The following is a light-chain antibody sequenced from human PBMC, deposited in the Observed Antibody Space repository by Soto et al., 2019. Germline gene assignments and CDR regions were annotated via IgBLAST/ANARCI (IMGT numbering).Light chain of an antibody. CDR1: QSISTY. J-gene: IGKJ1*01. V-gene: IGKV1-39*01. CDR2: AAS. Sequence: DIQITQSPSSLSASVGDRVTITCRASQSISTYLNWFQQKPGKAPNLLIYAASTLQSGVPSRFSGSGSGTDFTLTISSLQPEDFATYYCQQSFVIPVTFGQGTKVEIK. CDR3: QQSFVIPVT.